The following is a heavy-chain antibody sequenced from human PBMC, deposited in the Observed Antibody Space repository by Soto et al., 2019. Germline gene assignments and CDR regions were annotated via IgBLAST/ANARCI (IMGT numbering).Heavy chain of an antibody. D-gene: IGHD3-10*01. J-gene: IGHJ4*02. CDR1: GFTFSNYS. CDR2: ISSSSSYI. CDR3: ARDWYGRFGELLFADY. Sequence: EVQLVESGGGLVKPGGSLRLSCAASGFTFSNYSMNWVRQAPGKGLEWVSSISSSSSYIYYADSVKGRFTISRDNAKNSLYLQMNSLRAEDTAVYYCARDWYGRFGELLFADYWGQGTLVTVSS. V-gene: IGHV3-21*01.